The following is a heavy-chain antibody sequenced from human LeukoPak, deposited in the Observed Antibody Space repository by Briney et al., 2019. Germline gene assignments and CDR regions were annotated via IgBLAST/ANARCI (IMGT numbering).Heavy chain of an antibody. Sequence: KPSETLSLTCTVSGGSFSTNIWSWIRQPPGKGLEWIGYIYYSGSTNYNPSLKSRVTISVDTSKNQFSLKLSSVTAADTAVYYCASYSYGKTFDYWGQGTLVTVSS. J-gene: IGHJ4*02. D-gene: IGHD2-21*01. CDR2: IYYSGST. CDR3: ASYSYGKTFDY. CDR1: GGSFSTNI. V-gene: IGHV4-59*01.